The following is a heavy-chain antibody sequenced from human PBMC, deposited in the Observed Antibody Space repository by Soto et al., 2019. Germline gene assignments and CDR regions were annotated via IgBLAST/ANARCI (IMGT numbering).Heavy chain of an antibody. CDR3: ASVFISITMIEFPDAFDI. J-gene: IGHJ3*02. D-gene: IGHD3-22*01. V-gene: IGHV1-69*13. CDR2: IIPIFGTA. CDR1: GGTFSSYA. Sequence: GASVKVSCKASGGTFSSYAISWVRQAPGQGLEWMGGIIPIFGTANYAQKFQGRVTITADESTSTAYMELSSLRSEDTAVYYCASVFISITMIEFPDAFDIWGQGTMVTIS.